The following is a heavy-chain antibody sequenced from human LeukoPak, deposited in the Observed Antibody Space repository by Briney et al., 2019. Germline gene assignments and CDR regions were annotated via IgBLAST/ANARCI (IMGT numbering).Heavy chain of an antibody. CDR1: GYIFTSYN. J-gene: IGHJ4*02. CDR2: INTGNGNT. V-gene: IGHV1-3*03. Sequence: ASVKVSCKASGYIFTSYNIYWVRQAPGQRLEWMGWINTGNGNTKYSQEFQGRVTITRDTSANTAYMELSSLRSEDMAVYYCARAVKYRSGPLTDLLPYYFDYWGQGTLVTVSS. CDR3: ARAVKYRSGPLTDLLPYYFDY. D-gene: IGHD6-19*01.